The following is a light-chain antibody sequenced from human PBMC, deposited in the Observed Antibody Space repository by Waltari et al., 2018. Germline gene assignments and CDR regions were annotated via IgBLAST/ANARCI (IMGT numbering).Light chain of an antibody. V-gene: IGKV4-1*01. CDR1: QSLLYSSNNKNY. J-gene: IGKJ1*01. Sequence: DIVMTQSPDSLAVSLGERATINCKSSQSLLYSSNNKNYLAWYQQKPGQPPKLLIYWASNRESGVPDRISGSGSGTDFTLTISSLQAEDVAVYYCQQYYSTPWTFGQGTKVEIK. CDR2: WAS. CDR3: QQYYSTPWT.